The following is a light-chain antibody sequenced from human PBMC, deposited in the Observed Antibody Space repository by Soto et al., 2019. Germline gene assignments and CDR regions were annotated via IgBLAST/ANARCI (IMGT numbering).Light chain of an antibody. CDR2: AAS. Sequence: IHMTDAPFSLSASVFYRVRITFLASQSISRDLNWYQQKPGKAPNLLIYAASTLESGVPSRFSGSGSGTDFTLTISSLQLEDFATYYCQQNYSTPLAFGGGTKVDIK. CDR1: QSISRD. V-gene: IGKV1-39*01. CDR3: QQNYSTPLA. J-gene: IGKJ4*01.